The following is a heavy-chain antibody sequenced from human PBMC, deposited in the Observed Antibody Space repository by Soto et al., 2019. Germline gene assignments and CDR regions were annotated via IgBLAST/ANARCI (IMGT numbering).Heavy chain of an antibody. Sequence: PGGSLRLSCAASGFTFSSYSMNWVRQAPGKGLEWVSSISSSSSYIYYADSVKGRFTISRDNAKNSLYLQMNSLRAEDTAVYYCARDNPPSSGYYFDYWGQGTLVTVPS. CDR1: GFTFSSYS. D-gene: IGHD3-22*01. V-gene: IGHV3-21*01. J-gene: IGHJ4*02. CDR3: ARDNPPSSGYYFDY. CDR2: ISSSSSYI.